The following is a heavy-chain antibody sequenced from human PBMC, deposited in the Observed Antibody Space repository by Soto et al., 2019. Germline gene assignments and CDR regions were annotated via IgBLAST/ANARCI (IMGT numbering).Heavy chain of an antibody. Sequence: VQLVESGGGLVQPGGSLRLSCAASGFTVSSNYMSWVRQAPGKGLEWVSVIYSGGSTYYADSVKGRFTISRDNSKNTLYLQMNSLRAEDTAVYYCASRSDCSSTSCYAARDAFDIWGQGTMVTVSS. J-gene: IGHJ3*02. CDR2: IYSGGST. D-gene: IGHD2-2*01. CDR1: GFTVSSNY. CDR3: ASRSDCSSTSCYAARDAFDI. V-gene: IGHV3-66*01.